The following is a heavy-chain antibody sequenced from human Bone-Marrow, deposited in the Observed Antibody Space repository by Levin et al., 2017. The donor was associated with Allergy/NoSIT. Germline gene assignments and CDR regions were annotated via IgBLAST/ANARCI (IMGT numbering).Heavy chain of an antibody. V-gene: IGHV4-61*01. D-gene: IGHD3-22*01. Sequence: SETLSLTCAVSGGSVTSGPNYWSWLRQPPGKGLEWIGYIFYSDNTNYNPSLRSRATISIDTSKNQFSLKLTSVTAADTAVYCCARAPRTEFYDTSAYSNWGQGTLVTVS. J-gene: IGHJ4*02. CDR3: ARAPRTEFYDTSAYSN. CDR1: GGSVTSGPNY. CDR2: IFYSDNT.